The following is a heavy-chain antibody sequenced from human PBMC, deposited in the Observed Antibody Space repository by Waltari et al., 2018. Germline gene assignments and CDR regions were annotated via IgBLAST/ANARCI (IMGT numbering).Heavy chain of an antibody. Sequence: EVQLVESGGGLVQPGDSLRRSWAASGLSFFIYSMIWVRQAPGKGLEWVANIKEDGSEKNYVDSVKGRFTISRDNAKNTLYLQLSSLRAEDTAVYYCVRDAGLISGRTLDYWGRGTLVTVS. CDR3: VRDAGLISGRTLDY. V-gene: IGHV3-7*01. CDR2: IKEDGSEK. CDR1: GLSFFIYS. J-gene: IGHJ4*02. D-gene: IGHD6-19*01.